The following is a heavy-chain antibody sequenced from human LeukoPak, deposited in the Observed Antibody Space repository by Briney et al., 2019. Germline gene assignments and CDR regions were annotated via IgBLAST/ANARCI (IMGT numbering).Heavy chain of an antibody. CDR3: ASPYYDSSGSQWFDP. V-gene: IGHV4-34*01. CDR1: GGSFSGYY. Sequence: SETLSLTCAVYGGSFSGYYWSWIRQPPGKGLEWIGEINHSGSTNYNPSLKSRVTISIDTSKNQFSLKLSSVTAADTAVYYCASPYYDSSGSQWFDPWGQGTLVTVSS. CDR2: INHSGST. D-gene: IGHD3-22*01. J-gene: IGHJ5*02.